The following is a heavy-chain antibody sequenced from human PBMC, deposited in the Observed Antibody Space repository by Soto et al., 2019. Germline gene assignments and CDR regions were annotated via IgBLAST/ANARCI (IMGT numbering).Heavy chain of an antibody. Sequence: PGGSLRLSCAASGFTFSNAWLNWVRQVPGKGLEWVGRIKSKTDGGTTYYADSVKGRFTISRDNSKNTLYLQMNSLRAEDTAVYYCAKVPIAVAPPPGRAFDYWGQGTLVTVSS. J-gene: IGHJ4*02. CDR1: GFTFSNAW. V-gene: IGHV3-15*07. CDR2: IKSKTDGGTT. CDR3: AKVPIAVAPPPGRAFDY. D-gene: IGHD6-19*01.